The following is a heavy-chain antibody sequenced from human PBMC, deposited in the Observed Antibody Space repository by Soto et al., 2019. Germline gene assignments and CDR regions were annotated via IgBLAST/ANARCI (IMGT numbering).Heavy chain of an antibody. CDR3: AHFSGSFSRFFDY. J-gene: IGHJ4*02. CDR2: TYWDDAK. D-gene: IGHD1-26*01. CDR1: GFSLSVSGQG. V-gene: IGHV2-5*02. Sequence: GPTLVNPTQTLTLTCTFSGFSLSVSGQGVGWIRQPPGKALEWLALTYWDDAKRYSPSLRSRLTITTGTYRKEVVMTMTNMVPADTATYYCAHFSGSFSRFFDYWGQGMLVTVSS.